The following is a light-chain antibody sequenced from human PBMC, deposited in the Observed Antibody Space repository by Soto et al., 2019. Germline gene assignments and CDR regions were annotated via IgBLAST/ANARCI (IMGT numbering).Light chain of an antibody. CDR1: QDISNY. CDR2: DAS. V-gene: IGKV1-33*01. J-gene: IGKJ4*01. CDR3: QQYDNLPLT. Sequence: DIQMTQSPSSXSASVGDRVTIACQASQDISNYLNWYQQKPGKAPKFLIYDASNLETGVPSRFSGSGSGTKFSLTISSLQPEDIATYYCQQYDNLPLTFGGGTKVDIK.